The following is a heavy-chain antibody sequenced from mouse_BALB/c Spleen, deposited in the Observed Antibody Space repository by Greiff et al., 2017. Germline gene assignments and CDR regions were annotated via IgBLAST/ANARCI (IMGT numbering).Heavy chain of an antibody. V-gene: IGHV1-82*01. J-gene: IGHJ3*01. Sequence: QVQLQQSGPELVKPGASVKISCKASGYAFSSSWMNWVKQRPGQGLEWIGRIYPGDGDTNYNGKFKGKATLTADKSSSTAYMQLSSLTSVDSAVYFCARSDYYGSSGFAYWGQGTLVTVSA. CDR3: ARSDYYGSSGFAY. CDR2: IYPGDGDT. D-gene: IGHD1-1*01. CDR1: GYAFSSSW.